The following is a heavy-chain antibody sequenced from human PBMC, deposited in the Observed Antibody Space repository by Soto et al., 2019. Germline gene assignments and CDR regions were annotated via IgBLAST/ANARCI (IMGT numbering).Heavy chain of an antibody. CDR2: INHSGTP. V-gene: IGHV4-34*01. CDR3: ATARVDSWSHIYYCLGG. CDR1: GGSFSGYS. J-gene: IGHJ6*02. D-gene: IGHD3-3*01. Sequence: SVSLSRTCAVYGGSFSGYSWTWLRQPPGKGLEWLGEINHSGTPDYNPALKSRVTMSVDTSKNQFSLRVTSVTAADTAVYYCATARVDSWSHIYYCLGGWDRETRFT.